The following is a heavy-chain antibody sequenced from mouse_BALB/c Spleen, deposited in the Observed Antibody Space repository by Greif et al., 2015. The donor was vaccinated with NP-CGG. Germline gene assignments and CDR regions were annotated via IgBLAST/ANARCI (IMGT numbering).Heavy chain of an antibody. CDR1: GFTFNTYA. D-gene: IGHD3-3*01. Sequence: EVHLVESGGGLVQPKGSLKLSCAASGFTFNTYAMNWVRQAPGKGLEWVARIRSKSNNYATYYADSVKDRFTISRDDSQSMLYLQMNNLKTEDTAMYYCVSGRDRDLGFAYWGQGTLVTVSA. CDR3: VSGRDRDLGFAY. CDR2: IRSKSNNYAT. J-gene: IGHJ3*01. V-gene: IGHV10-1*02.